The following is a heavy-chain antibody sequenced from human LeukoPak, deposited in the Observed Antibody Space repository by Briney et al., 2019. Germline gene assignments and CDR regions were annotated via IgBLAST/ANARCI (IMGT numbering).Heavy chain of an antibody. Sequence: PGGSLRLSCAASGLTFSSYAMSWVRPAPGKGLEWVPAISGSGGSTYYADSVKGRFTISRDNSKNTLYLQMNSLRAEDTDVYYCAKGTRDILRYFDWLPDFYYYYGMDVWGQGTTVSVSS. CDR3: AKGTRDILRYFDWLPDFYYYYGMDV. CDR2: ISGSGGST. D-gene: IGHD3-9*01. V-gene: IGHV3-23*01. J-gene: IGHJ6*02. CDR1: GLTFSSYA.